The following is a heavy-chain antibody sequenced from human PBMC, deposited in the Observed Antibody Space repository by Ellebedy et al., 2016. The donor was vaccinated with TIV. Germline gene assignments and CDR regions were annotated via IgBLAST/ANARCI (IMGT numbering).Heavy chain of an antibody. CDR3: ARADDTMVRGVIKLPTGAFDI. V-gene: IGHV1-46*01. Sequence: ASVKVSCXASGYTFTSYYMHWVRQAPGQGLEWMGIINPSGGSTSYAQKFQGRVTITADESTSTAYMELSSLRSEDTAVYYCARADDTMVRGVIKLPTGAFDIWGQGTMVTVSS. CDR1: GYTFTSYY. D-gene: IGHD3-10*01. CDR2: INPSGGST. J-gene: IGHJ3*02.